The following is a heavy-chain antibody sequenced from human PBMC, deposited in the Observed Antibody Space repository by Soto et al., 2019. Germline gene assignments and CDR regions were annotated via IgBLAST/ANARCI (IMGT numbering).Heavy chain of an antibody. J-gene: IGHJ4*02. CDR3: ARDLNH. V-gene: IGHV3-21*01. Sequence: PGGSLRLSCAASGFTFSTYIMNWVRLAPGKGLEWVSSISASGYIYYADSVRGRFTISRDNAKNSLYLQMNSLRAEDAAVYYCARDLNHWGQGTLVTVSS. CDR2: ISASGYI. CDR1: GFTFSTYI.